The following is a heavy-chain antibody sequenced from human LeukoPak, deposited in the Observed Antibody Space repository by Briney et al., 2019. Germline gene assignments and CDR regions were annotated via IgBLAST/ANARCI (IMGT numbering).Heavy chain of an antibody. CDR2: IHPDDSET. Sequence: GESLKISCRGSGYSFTTFWIIWVRQRPGEGLEWMGIIHPDDSETRYSPSFEGHVTFSADTSTNTAYLQWSSLEPSDTATYYCARPYYYGSGSANWGQGTPVTVSS. CDR3: ARPYYYGSGSAN. J-gene: IGHJ4*02. CDR1: GYSFTTFW. D-gene: IGHD3-10*01. V-gene: IGHV5-51*01.